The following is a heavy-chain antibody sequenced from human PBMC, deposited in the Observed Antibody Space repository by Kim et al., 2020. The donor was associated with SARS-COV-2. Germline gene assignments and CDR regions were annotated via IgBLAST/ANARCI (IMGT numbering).Heavy chain of an antibody. CDR1: GGSFSGYY. CDR3: ARLGGYSYGSTRNYYYGMDV. Sequence: SETLSLTCAVYGGSFSGYYWSWIRQPPGKGLEWIGEINHSGSTNYNPSLKSRVTISVDTSKNQFSLKLSSVTAADTAVYYCARLGGYSYGSTRNYYYGMDVWGQGTTVTVSS. CDR2: INHSGST. V-gene: IGHV4-34*01. D-gene: IGHD5-18*01. J-gene: IGHJ6*02.